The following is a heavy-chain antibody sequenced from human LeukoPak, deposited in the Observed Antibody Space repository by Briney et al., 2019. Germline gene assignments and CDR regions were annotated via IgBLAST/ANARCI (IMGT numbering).Heavy chain of an antibody. V-gene: IGHV3-7*01. J-gene: IGHJ1*01. Sequence: GGSLRLSCAASGFTFSSYWMSWVRQAPGKGLEWVANIKQDGSEKYDVDSVKGRFTISRDNAKNSLYLQMNSLRAEDTAVYYCARRGDGYGGMTARYFQHWGQGTLVTVSS. CDR3: ARRGDGYGGMTARYFQH. CDR2: IKQDGSEK. D-gene: IGHD4-23*01. CDR1: GFTFSSYW.